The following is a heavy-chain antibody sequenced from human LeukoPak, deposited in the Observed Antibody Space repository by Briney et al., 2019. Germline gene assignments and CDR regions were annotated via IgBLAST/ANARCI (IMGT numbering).Heavy chain of an antibody. J-gene: IGHJ3*02. CDR1: GGSISSSSYY. CDR3: ARGYYDILTGYYSYAFDI. V-gene: IGHV4-39*07. Sequence: SETLSLTCTVSGGSISSSSYYWGWIRQPPGKGLEWIGSIYYSGSTYYNPSLKSRVTIPVDTSKNQFSLKLSSVTAADTAVYYCARGYYDILTGYYSYAFDIWGQGTMVTVSS. CDR2: IYYSGST. D-gene: IGHD3-9*01.